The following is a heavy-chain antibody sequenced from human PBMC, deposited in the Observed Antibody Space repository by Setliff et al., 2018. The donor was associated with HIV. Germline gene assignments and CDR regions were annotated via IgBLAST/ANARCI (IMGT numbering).Heavy chain of an antibody. Sequence: GGSLRLSCAASGFTFSSYWMTWVRQAPGKGLEWVSGVSGSGGFTSYADSVKGRFTISRHNSKNTLYLQMNSLRAEDTAVYYCARLGGAGPYWGQGTLVTVS. CDR2: VSGSGGFT. CDR3: ARLGGAGPY. V-gene: IGHV3-23*01. D-gene: IGHD7-27*01. J-gene: IGHJ4*02. CDR1: GFTFSSYW.